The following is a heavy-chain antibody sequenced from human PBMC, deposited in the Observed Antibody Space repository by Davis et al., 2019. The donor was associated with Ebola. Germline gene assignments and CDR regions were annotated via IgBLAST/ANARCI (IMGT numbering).Heavy chain of an antibody. CDR3: ARGLYPWELDY. J-gene: IGHJ4*02. CDR1: GGSIIHDDHA. D-gene: IGHD1-1*01. Sequence: SETLSLTCTVSGGSIIHDDHAWSWIRQPPGKGLEWIGYIHHTGGTYYNPSLKSRVTMSVDTSKNQFSLKLSSVTAADTAVYYCARGLYPWELDYWGQGTLVTVSS. V-gene: IGHV4-30-2*01. CDR2: IHHTGGT.